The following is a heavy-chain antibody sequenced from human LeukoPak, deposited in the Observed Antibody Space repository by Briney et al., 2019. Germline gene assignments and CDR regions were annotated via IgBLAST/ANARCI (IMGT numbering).Heavy chain of an antibody. CDR1: GFTFASYA. J-gene: IGHJ3*01. CDR2: IRGGGSYG. Sequence: PGGSLRLFCVGSGFTFASYAMTWVRLAPGKGLEWVASIRGGGSYGNYADSARGRFTISTDNSRNTLYLQMDSLRADDTAVYYCGRDPNGDYVGAFEFWGQGTLVSVSS. D-gene: IGHD4-17*01. CDR3: GRDPNGDYVGAFEF. V-gene: IGHV3-23*01.